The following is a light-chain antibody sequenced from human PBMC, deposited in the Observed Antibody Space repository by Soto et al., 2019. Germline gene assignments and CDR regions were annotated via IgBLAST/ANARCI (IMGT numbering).Light chain of an antibody. CDR3: SSYTSGRPLVV. CDR2: DVN. J-gene: IGLJ2*01. CDR1: SGDVGGYNY. V-gene: IGLV2-14*03. Sequence: QSALIQTASVSGSPGQSITISCTGTSGDVGGYNYVSWYQQHPGKAPKLIIYDVNNRPSGVSDRFSGSKSGNMASLTISGLQAEDEAAYYCSSYTSGRPLVVFGGETKLTVL.